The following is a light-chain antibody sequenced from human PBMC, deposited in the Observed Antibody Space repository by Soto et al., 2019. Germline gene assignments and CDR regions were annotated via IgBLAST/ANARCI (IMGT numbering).Light chain of an antibody. Sequence: QSVLTQPPSASGTPGQRVTISCSGSSSNIGNNTVNWYQQFPGTAPKLLIYRNNQRPSGVPDRFSASKSGTSASLAISGLQSEDEADYYCAAWDDSLNGPVFGGGTKVTVL. CDR1: SSNIGNNT. J-gene: IGLJ2*01. CDR3: AAWDDSLNGPV. CDR2: RNN. V-gene: IGLV1-44*01.